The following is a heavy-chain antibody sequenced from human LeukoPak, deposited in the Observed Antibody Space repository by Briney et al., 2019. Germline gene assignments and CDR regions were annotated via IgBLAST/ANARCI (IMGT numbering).Heavy chain of an antibody. CDR2: TNPNSGGT. CDR1: GYTFTGYY. D-gene: IGHD3-22*01. CDR3: ARAQHLYYYDSSGYYYDY. Sequence: ASVKVSCKASGYTFTGYYMHWVRQAPGQGLEWMGWTNPNSGGTNYAQKFQGRVTMTRDTSISTAYMELSRLRSGDTAVYYCARAQHLYYYDSSGYYYDYWGQGTLVTVSS. V-gene: IGHV1-2*02. J-gene: IGHJ4*02.